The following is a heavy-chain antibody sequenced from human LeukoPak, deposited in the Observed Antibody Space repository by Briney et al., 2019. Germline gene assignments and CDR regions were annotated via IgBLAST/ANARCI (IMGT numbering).Heavy chain of an antibody. CDR3: ARHSTYYYDSSGYHYHYFDY. V-gene: IGHV4-31*03. CDR2: IYYSGSP. J-gene: IGHJ4*02. D-gene: IGHD3-22*01. Sequence: PSETLSLTCTVSGGSISSGGYYWSWIRQHPGKGLEWIGYIYYSGSPYYNPSLKSRVTISVDTSKNQFSLKLSSVTAADTAVYYCARHSTYYYDSSGYHYHYFDYWGQGTLVTVSS. CDR1: GGSISSGGYY.